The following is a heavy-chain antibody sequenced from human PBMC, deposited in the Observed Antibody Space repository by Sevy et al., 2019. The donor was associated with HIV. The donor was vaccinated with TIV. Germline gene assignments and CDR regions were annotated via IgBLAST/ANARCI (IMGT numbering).Heavy chain of an antibody. CDR1: GLIFSSYA. D-gene: IGHD2-2*01. V-gene: IGHV3-23*01. J-gene: IGHJ4*02. Sequence: GGSLRLSCAASGLIFSSYAMSWVRQAPGKGLEWVSAIIGSGGTTFYAHSVKGRFTISRDNSKNTLYLQMNSLRAEDTAVYYCAKDLDCSTSSCYGELFDYWGQGTLVTVSS. CDR2: IIGSGGTT. CDR3: AKDLDCSTSSCYGELFDY.